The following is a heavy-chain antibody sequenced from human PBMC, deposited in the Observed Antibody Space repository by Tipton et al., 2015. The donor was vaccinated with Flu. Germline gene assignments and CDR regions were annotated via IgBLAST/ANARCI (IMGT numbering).Heavy chain of an antibody. CDR3: AKMTTVITGYFDL. CDR2: ISGSGGST. J-gene: IGHJ2*01. V-gene: IGHV3-23*01. Sequence: LSLTCAASGFTFSSYAMSWVRQAPGKGLEWVSAISGSGGSTYYADSVKGRFTISRDNSKNTLYLQMNSLRAEDTAVYYCAKMTTVITGYFDLWGRGTLVTVSS. D-gene: IGHD4-17*01. CDR1: GFTFSSYA.